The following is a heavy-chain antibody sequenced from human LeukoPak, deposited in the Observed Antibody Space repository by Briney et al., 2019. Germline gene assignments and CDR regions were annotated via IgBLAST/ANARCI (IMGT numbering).Heavy chain of an antibody. Sequence: GESLKISCKVSGYSFTSYCIGWVRQMPGKGLEWMGIIYPGDSGPTYSPSFQGQVTISVGKSISTAYLQWSSLQASDTAMYYCGMSGDRVPLQDDVFDVWGQGTMVTVST. D-gene: IGHD1-26*01. CDR2: IYPGDSGP. CDR3: GMSGDRVPLQDDVFDV. V-gene: IGHV5-51*01. J-gene: IGHJ3*01. CDR1: GYSFTSYC.